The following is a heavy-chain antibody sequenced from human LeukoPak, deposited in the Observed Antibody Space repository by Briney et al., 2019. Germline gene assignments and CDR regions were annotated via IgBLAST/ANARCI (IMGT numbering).Heavy chain of an antibody. D-gene: IGHD4-23*01. J-gene: IGHJ4*02. Sequence: ASVKVSCKASGYTFIGYYMHWVRQAPGQGLEWMGRINPNSGDTNFPQKFQGRVTMTRDTSIRTVYMILSRLRSDDTAVYYCAGGSRGGYSLGYWGQGTLLTVSS. CDR3: AGGSRGGYSLGY. V-gene: IGHV1-2*06. CDR2: INPNSGDT. CDR1: GYTFIGYY.